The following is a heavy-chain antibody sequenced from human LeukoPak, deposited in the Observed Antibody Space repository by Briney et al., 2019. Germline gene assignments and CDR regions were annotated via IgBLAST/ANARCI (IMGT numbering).Heavy chain of an antibody. J-gene: IGHJ6*02. CDR1: GGSFSGYY. D-gene: IGHD3-9*01. V-gene: IGHV4-34*01. CDR3: ARGYDILTGKTSYYYYGMDV. CDR2: INHSGST. Sequence: SETLSLTCAVYGGSFSGYYWSWIRQPPGKGLEWIGEINHSGSTNYNPSLKSRVTISVDTSKNQFSLKLSSVTAADTAVYYCARGYDILTGKTSYYYYGMDVWGQGTTVTVSS.